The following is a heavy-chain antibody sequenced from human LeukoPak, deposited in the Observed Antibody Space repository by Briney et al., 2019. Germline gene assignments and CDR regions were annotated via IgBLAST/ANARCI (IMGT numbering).Heavy chain of an antibody. D-gene: IGHD2-2*01. V-gene: IGHV1-24*01. CDR1: GYTLTELS. CDR2: FDPEDGET. J-gene: IGHJ5*02. CDR3: ATGYCSSTSCYFGRLYNWFDP. Sequence: SVKVSCKVSGYTLTELSMHWVRQAPGKGLEWMGGFDPEDGETIYAQKFQGRVTMTEDTSTDTAYMELSSLRSEDTAVYYCATGYCSSTSCYFGRLYNWFDPWGQGTLVTVSS.